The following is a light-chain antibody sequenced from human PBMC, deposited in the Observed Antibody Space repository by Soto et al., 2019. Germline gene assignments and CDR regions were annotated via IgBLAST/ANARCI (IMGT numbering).Light chain of an antibody. CDR2: DAS. CDR3: QQYGSSPPT. J-gene: IGKJ1*01. Sequence: EIMMTQSPATLSVSPGERATLSFRASQSVSRNLAWYQQKPGQAPRLLIYDASTRATGTPARFSGSGSGTKFTLSISSLQSEDFAVYYCQQYGSSPPTFGQGTKVAIK. CDR1: QSVSRN. V-gene: IGKV3D-15*01.